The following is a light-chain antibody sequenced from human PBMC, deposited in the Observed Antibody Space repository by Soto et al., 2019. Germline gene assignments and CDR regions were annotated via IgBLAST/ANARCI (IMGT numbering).Light chain of an antibody. CDR3: QQYDNLCT. J-gene: IGKJ1*01. CDR1: QDISNY. CDR2: DAS. Sequence: DIQMTQSPSSPSASVGDRVTITCQASQDISNYLNWYQQKPGKAPKLLIYDASNLETGVPSRFSGSGSGTDFTFTISSLQPEDIATYYCQQYDNLCTFGQGTKVDIK. V-gene: IGKV1-33*01.